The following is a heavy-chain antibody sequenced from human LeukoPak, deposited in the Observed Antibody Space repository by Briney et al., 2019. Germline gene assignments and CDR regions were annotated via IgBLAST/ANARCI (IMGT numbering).Heavy chain of an antibody. J-gene: IGHJ5*02. Sequence: SETLSLACAVSGGSISSGGYSWSWIRQPPGKGLEWIGYIYHSGSTYYNPSLKSRVTISVDRSKNQFSLKLSSVTAADTAVYYCARGAMARRGGWFDPWGQGTLVTVSS. D-gene: IGHD2-2*01. CDR2: IYHSGST. CDR3: ARGAMARRGGWFDP. V-gene: IGHV4-30-2*01. CDR1: GGSISSGGYS.